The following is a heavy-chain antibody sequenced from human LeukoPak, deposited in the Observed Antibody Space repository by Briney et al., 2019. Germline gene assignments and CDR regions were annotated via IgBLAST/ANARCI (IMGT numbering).Heavy chain of an antibody. Sequence: ASVKVSCKASGYTFTGYYMHWVRQAPGQGLEWMGRINPNSGDTNYAQKFQGRVTMTRDTSISTAYMQLSRLRSDDTAVYYCARQSLVKYLYSYMDVWGKGTTVTVSS. CDR3: ARQSLVKYLYSYMDV. CDR2: INPNSGDT. D-gene: IGHD2/OR15-2a*01. CDR1: GYTFTGYY. J-gene: IGHJ6*03. V-gene: IGHV1-2*06.